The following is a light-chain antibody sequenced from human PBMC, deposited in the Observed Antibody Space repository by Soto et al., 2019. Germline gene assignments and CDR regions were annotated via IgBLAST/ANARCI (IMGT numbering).Light chain of an antibody. CDR2: GAS. Sequence: IVLTHSPGTLSLSPGEIATLSFGASQSVSNNYLAWYQQKPGQAPRLLIYGASNRATGIPVRFSGSGSGTDYTLTVTSLEPEDFAVYYCQQRSNLPITFGQGTRLEIK. CDR1: QSVSNNY. CDR3: QQRSNLPIT. V-gene: IGKV3-11*01. J-gene: IGKJ5*01.